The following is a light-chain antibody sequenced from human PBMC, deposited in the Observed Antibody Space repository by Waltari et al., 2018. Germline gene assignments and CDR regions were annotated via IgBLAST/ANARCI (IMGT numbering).Light chain of an antibody. CDR1: QRISSY. CDR3: QQTYKTPRT. Sequence: DIQMTQSPSSLPASVGDRVTISCRASQRISSYLNWYQQEPGKAPRLLIYGATSLQSAVPSRFSGSGSGTDFTLTISSLQPEDFATYYCQQTYKTPRTFGQGTKVDI. V-gene: IGKV1-39*01. J-gene: IGKJ1*01. CDR2: GAT.